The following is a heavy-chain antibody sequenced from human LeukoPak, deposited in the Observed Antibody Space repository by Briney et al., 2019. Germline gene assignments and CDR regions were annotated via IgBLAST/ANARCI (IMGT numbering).Heavy chain of an antibody. D-gene: IGHD3-3*01. Sequence: GESLKISCAASGFTFSSYSMNWVRQAPGKGLEWASSISSSSSYIYYADSVKGRFTISRDNAKNSLYLQMNSLRAEDTAVYYCAIFGVELFPFDYWGQGTLVTVSS. V-gene: IGHV3-21*01. CDR2: ISSSSSYI. CDR1: GFTFSSYS. J-gene: IGHJ4*02. CDR3: AIFGVELFPFDY.